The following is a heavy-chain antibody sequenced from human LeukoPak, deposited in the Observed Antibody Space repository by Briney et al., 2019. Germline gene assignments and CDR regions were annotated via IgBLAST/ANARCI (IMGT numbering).Heavy chain of an antibody. D-gene: IGHD6-13*01. CDR3: ARVYRYSSSWSFDY. CDR2: IYYSGNT. J-gene: IGHJ4*02. CDR1: GGSISSSSYY. V-gene: IGHV4-39*01. Sequence: PSETLSLTCTVSGGSISSSSYYWGWIRQPPGKGLEWIGSIYYSGNTYYNPSLKSRVTISVDTSKNQFSLRLSSVTAADTAVYYCARVYRYSSSWSFDYWGQGTLVTVSS.